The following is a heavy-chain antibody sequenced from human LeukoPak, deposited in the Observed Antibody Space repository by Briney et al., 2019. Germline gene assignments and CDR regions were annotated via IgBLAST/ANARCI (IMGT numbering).Heavy chain of an antibody. CDR3: ARGDLYSSSWYN. V-gene: IGHV4-30-4*08. J-gene: IGHJ4*02. CDR1: GGSISSGDYY. Sequence: SETLSLTCTVSGGSISSGDYYWSWIRQPPGKGLEWIGYSYDSGNTYYNPSLKRRVTISVDTSKTQFSLKLSSVTAADTAVYYCARGDLYSSSWYNWGQGTLVTVSS. CDR2: SYDSGNT. D-gene: IGHD6-13*01.